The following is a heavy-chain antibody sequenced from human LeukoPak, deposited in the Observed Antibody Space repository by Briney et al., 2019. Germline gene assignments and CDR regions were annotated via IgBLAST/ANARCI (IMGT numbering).Heavy chain of an antibody. CDR3: ASTSPAATLYYGMDV. J-gene: IGHJ6*02. D-gene: IGHD2-2*01. Sequence: SETLSLTCTVSGGSISSYYWSWIRQPAGKGLEWIGRIYTSGSTNYNPSLKSRVTMSVGTSKNQFSLKLSSVTAADTAVYYCASTSPAATLYYGMDVWGQGTTVTVSS. CDR1: GGSISSYY. V-gene: IGHV4-4*07. CDR2: IYTSGST.